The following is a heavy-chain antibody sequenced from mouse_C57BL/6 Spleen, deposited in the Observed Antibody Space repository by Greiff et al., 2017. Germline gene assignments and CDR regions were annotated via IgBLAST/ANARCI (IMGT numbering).Heavy chain of an antibody. CDR1: GFTFSSYA. V-gene: IGHV5-9-1*02. CDR2: ISSGGDYI. D-gene: IGHD3-2*02. Sequence: EVNLVESGEGLVKPGGSLKLSCAASGFTFSSYAMSWVRQTPEKRLEWVAYISSGGDYIYYADTVKGRFTISRDNARNTLYLQMSSLKSEDTAMYYCTSGSSGYYFDYWGQGTTLPVSS. J-gene: IGHJ2*01. CDR3: TSGSSGYYFDY.